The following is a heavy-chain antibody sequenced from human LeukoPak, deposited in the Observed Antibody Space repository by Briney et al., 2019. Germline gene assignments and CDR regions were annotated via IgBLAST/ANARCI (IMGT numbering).Heavy chain of an antibody. CDR1: GGTFSSYA. D-gene: IGHD3-16*02. J-gene: IGHJ4*02. V-gene: IGHV1-69*04. CDR2: IIPILGIA. Sequence: SVKVSCKASGGTFSSYAISWVRQAPGQGLEWMGRIIPILGIANYAQKFQGRVTITADKSTSTAYMELSSLRSEDTAVYYCAREIPLLKYVWGSYRPFDYWGQGTLVTVSS. CDR3: AREIPLLKYVWGSYRPFDY.